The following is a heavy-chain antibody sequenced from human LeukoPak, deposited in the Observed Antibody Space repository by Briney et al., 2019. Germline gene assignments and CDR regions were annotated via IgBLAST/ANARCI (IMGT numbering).Heavy chain of an antibody. D-gene: IGHD3-22*01. Sequence: PGGSLRLSCAASGFTFSSYWMSWVRQAPGKGLEWVAVISYDGSNKYYADSVKGRFTISRDNSKNTLYLQMNSLRAEDTAVYYCARDGGYYYDSSEIWGQGTMVTVSS. CDR2: ISYDGSNK. CDR3: ARDGGYYYDSSEI. J-gene: IGHJ3*02. V-gene: IGHV3-30-3*01. CDR1: GFTFSSYW.